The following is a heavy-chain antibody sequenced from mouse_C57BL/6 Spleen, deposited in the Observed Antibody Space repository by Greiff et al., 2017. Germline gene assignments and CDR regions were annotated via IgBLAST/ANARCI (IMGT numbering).Heavy chain of an antibody. CDR2: INPSTGGT. V-gene: IGHV1-42*01. Sequence: VQLQQSGAELVRPGASVKISCKASGYSFTGYYMNWVKQSPEKSLEWIGEINPSTGGTTYNQKFKAKATLTVDKSSSTAYMQLKSLTSEDSAVYYCARYYYGNYYAMDYWGQGTSVTVSS. J-gene: IGHJ4*01. CDR1: GYSFTGYY. D-gene: IGHD1-1*01. CDR3: ARYYYGNYYAMDY.